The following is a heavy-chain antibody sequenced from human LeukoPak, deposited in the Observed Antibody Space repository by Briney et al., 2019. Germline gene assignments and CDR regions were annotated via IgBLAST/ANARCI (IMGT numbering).Heavy chain of an antibody. CDR2: IWYDGSNT. Sequence: GTSLRLSCGASGLTFRNYGMHWVRQAPGKGLEWVAVIWYDGSNTYYADSVKGRFTISRDNYNDTLYLQMNSLRAEDTAMYYCARGGPSGVANFDYWGQGTLVTVSS. J-gene: IGHJ4*02. CDR3: ARGGPSGVANFDY. D-gene: IGHD6-25*01. V-gene: IGHV3-33*01. CDR1: GLTFRNYG.